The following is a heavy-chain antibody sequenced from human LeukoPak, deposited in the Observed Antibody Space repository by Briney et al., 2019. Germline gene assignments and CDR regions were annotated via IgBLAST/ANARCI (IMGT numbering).Heavy chain of an antibody. CDR1: GGSISSYY. Sequence: PSETLSLTCTVSGGSISSYYWSWLRQPPGKGLEWIGYIYYSGTTNYNPSLKSRVTISVDTSKNQFSLKLSSVTAADTAVYYCARRVDFWSGSYPSSYLDYWGQGTLVTVSS. D-gene: IGHD3-3*01. V-gene: IGHV4-59*01. CDR2: IYYSGTT. J-gene: IGHJ4*02. CDR3: ARRVDFWSGSYPSSYLDY.